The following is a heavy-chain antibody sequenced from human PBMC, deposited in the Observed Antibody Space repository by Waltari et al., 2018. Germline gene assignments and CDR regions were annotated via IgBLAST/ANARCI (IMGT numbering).Heavy chain of an antibody. Sequence: QVQLVQSGAEVKKPGASVKVSCKASGSSFGSYTINWVRQAPGQGLEWMGVILPLVGLTSYAENFQGRVTITADTSTTTAYMELSSLRSEDTAVYFCARGRDYYGLDSWGQGVAVTVSS. J-gene: IGHJ6*02. CDR2: ILPLVGLT. CDR3: ARGRDYYGLDS. V-gene: IGHV1-69*10. CDR1: GSSFGSYT.